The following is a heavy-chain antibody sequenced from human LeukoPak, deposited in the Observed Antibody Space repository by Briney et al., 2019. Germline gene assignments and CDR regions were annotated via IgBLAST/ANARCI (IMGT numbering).Heavy chain of an antibody. D-gene: IGHD6-13*01. V-gene: IGHV4-30-4*01. CDR3: ARERREGGSSWIDY. CDR2: IFYSGST. J-gene: IGHJ4*02. Sequence: TSETLSLTCTVSGGSISSGDYYWSWIRQPPGKGLEWIGHIFYSGSTYYNPSLMRRVTISVDTSKNQFSLKLSSVTAADTAVYYRARERREGGSSWIDYWGRGTLVTVSS. CDR1: GGSISSGDYY.